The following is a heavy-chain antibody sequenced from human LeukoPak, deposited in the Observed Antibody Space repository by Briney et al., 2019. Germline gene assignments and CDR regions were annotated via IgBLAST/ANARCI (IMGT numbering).Heavy chain of an antibody. J-gene: IGHJ4*02. CDR3: ARHRYSAYASSDY. V-gene: IGHV4-39*01. D-gene: IGHD5-12*01. CDR1: GGSISSTSYY. Sequence: ETLSLTCTVSGGSISSTSYYWGWIRRPPGKGLEWIGSIYYSGSTYYNPSLKSRVTISLATSKNQFSLKLSSVTAADTAVYYCARHRYSAYASSDYWGQGTLVTVSS. CDR2: IYYSGST.